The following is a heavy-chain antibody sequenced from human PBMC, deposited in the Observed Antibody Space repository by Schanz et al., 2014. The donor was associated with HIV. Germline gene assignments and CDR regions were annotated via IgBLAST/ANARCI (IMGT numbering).Heavy chain of an antibody. CDR3: ARDKKSGNYDGGFDS. V-gene: IGHV3-11*01. CDR1: GFTFSVYY. D-gene: IGHD1-26*01. CDR2: ISSGGSTR. Sequence: VQLLESGGGLVQPGGSLRLSCAASGFTFSVYYMSWIRQAPGKGLEWISYISSGGSTRYYADSVKGRFTISRDNSKHSLYLQMNSLIPDDTAVYYCARDKKSGNYDGGFDSWGQGTLVTVSS. J-gene: IGHJ5*01.